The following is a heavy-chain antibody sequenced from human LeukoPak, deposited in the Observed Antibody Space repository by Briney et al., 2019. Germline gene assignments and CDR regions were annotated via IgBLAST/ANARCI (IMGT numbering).Heavy chain of an antibody. Sequence: GGSLRLSCSASGFTFSRFAMSWVRQLPGKGLEWVSSISGSGHKTCYGDSVKGRFSVSRDNSKNILYLQMDSLRADDSALYYCAKDANYYDSSGYLIPFDYWGQGTLVTVSS. CDR2: ISGSGHKT. CDR1: GFTFSRFA. CDR3: AKDANYYDSSGYLIPFDY. J-gene: IGHJ4*02. D-gene: IGHD3-22*01. V-gene: IGHV3-23*01.